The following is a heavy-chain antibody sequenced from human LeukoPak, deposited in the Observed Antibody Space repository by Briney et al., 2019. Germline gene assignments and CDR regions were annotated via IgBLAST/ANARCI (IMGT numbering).Heavy chain of an antibody. D-gene: IGHD3-10*01. CDR3: ARDLDYYGSGNDY. CDR1: GFTFSSYS. V-gene: IGHV3-48*02. CDR2: ISSSSTI. J-gene: IGHJ4*02. Sequence: GGSLRLSCAASGFTFSSYSINWVRQAPGKGLEWVSYISSSSTISYADSVKGRFTISRDNANNSLYLQMNSLRDEDTAVYYCARDLDYYGSGNDYWGQGTLVTVSS.